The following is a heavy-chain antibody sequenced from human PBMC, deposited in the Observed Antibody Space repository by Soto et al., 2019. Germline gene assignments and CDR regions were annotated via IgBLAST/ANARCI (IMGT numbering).Heavy chain of an antibody. CDR1: GGSISSYY. CDR2: IYYSGST. V-gene: IGHV4-59*12. Sequence: SETLSLSCTVSGGSISSYYWSWIRQPPGKGREWIGYIYYSGSTNYNPSLKSRVTISVDTSKNNFSLKLRLVTAADTAVYYCARLRIATNNYKWFDPWGQGTLVPVSS. J-gene: IGHJ5*02. D-gene: IGHD2-21*01. CDR3: ARLRIATNNYKWFDP.